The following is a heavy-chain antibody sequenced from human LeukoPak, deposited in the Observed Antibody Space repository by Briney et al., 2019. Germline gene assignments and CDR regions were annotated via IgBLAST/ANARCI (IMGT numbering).Heavy chain of an antibody. Sequence: GGSLRLSCAGSGFTFSSYGISWVRQAPGKGLEWVSGISAGGSGTYYADSVKGRFTISRDNSKNTLYLQMNSLRAEDTAVYYCASLSTWGQGTLVTVSS. CDR2: ISAGGSGT. CDR1: GFTFSSYG. J-gene: IGHJ4*02. D-gene: IGHD2/OR15-2a*01. V-gene: IGHV3-23*01. CDR3: ASLST.